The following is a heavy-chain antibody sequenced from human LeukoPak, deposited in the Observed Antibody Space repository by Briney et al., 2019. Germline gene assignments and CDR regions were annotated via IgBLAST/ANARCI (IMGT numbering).Heavy chain of an antibody. J-gene: IGHJ6*02. Sequence: GGSLRLSCAASGFTFSSYWVNWARQAPGKGLEWVASINHNGNVNYYVDSVKGRFTISRDNAKNSLYLQMSNLRAEDTAVYFCARGGGLDVWGQGATVTVSS. D-gene: IGHD3-16*01. V-gene: IGHV3-7*03. CDR1: GFTFSSYW. CDR3: ARGGGLDV. CDR2: INHNGNVN.